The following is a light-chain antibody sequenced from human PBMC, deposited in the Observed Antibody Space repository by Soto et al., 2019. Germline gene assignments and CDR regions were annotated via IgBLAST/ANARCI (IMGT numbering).Light chain of an antibody. CDR2: DVT. CDR3: SSYSSTSTRRL. V-gene: IGLV2-14*03. CDR1: SNDIGGYNY. Sequence: QSVLTQPASVSGSPGQSITIPCTGTSNDIGGYNYVSWYQQFPGKAPKLIIYDVTTRPSGVSVRFSGSKSGNTASLTISGLRAEDEAGYHCSSYSSTSTRRLFGAGTKVTVL. J-gene: IGLJ1*01.